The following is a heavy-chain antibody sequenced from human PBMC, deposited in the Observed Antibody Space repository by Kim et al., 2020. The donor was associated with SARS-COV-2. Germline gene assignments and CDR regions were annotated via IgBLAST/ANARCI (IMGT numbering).Heavy chain of an antibody. V-gene: IGHV3-7*01. CDR1: GFTFSNFW. Sequence: GGSLRLSCTASGFTFSNFWMKWMRQAPGKGLEWVADINEDGSVFYYVGSVEGRFTVSRDNDKNSLYLQMNSLRAEDTAVYYCARLSRGGAYEDSWGQGTL. CDR3: ARLSRGGAYEDS. D-gene: IGHD3-10*01. J-gene: IGHJ4*02. CDR2: INEDGSVF.